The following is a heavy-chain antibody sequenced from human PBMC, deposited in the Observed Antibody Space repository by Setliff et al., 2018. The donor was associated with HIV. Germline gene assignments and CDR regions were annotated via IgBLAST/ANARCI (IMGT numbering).Heavy chain of an antibody. CDR2: IYKAGKT. Sequence: GGSLRLSCEASGFRVTETYMAWVRQAPGKGLEWVTLIYKAGKTYYADFVKGRFTIARDDTKNTVSLQMANLEPGDTAMYYCAKGGYGGAYYVAGYWGQGTKVTVSS. CDR1: GFRVTETY. D-gene: IGHD2-21*02. CDR3: AKGGYGGAYYVAGY. J-gene: IGHJ4*02. V-gene: IGHV3-53*01.